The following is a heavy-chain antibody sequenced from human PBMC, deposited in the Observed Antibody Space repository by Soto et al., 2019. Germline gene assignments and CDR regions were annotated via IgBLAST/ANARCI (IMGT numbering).Heavy chain of an antibody. Sequence: QVQLQESGPGLVKPSETLSLTCTVSGGSISSYYWSWIRQPAGKGLEWIGRIYTSGSTNYNPSLRSRVTMSVDTSKNQFSLKLSSVTAADTAVYYCARDLLLKGSSGWYYRESWFDPWGQGTLVTVSS. CDR2: IYTSGST. J-gene: IGHJ5*02. V-gene: IGHV4-4*07. CDR1: GGSISSYY. D-gene: IGHD6-19*01. CDR3: ARDLLLKGSSGWYYRESWFDP.